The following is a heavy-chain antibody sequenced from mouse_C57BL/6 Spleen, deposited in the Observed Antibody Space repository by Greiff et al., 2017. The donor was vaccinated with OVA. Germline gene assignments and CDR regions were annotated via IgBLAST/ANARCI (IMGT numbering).Heavy chain of an antibody. CDR1: GFTFSDYG. D-gene: IGHD2-4*01. CDR3: ARSPIYYDYLDD. Sequence: EVHLVESGGGLVKPGGSLKLSCAASGFTFSDYGMHWVRQAPEKGLEWVAYISSGSSTIYYADTVKGRFTISRDNAKNTLFLQMTSLRSEDTAMYYCARSPIYYDYLDDWGQGTTLTVSS. J-gene: IGHJ2*01. CDR2: ISSGSSTI. V-gene: IGHV5-17*01.